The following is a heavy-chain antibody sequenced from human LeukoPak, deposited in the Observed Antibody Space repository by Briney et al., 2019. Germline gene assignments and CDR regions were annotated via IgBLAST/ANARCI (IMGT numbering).Heavy chain of an antibody. J-gene: IGHJ4*02. CDR2: ISGSGGST. CDR1: GFTLSSYA. D-gene: IGHD3-10*01. Sequence: AESLSLSCAASGFTLSSYATSWVRQAPGEGREWVSAISGSGGSTYYADSVKGRFTISRDNSKNTLYLQMNSPRAEDTAVYYCAKNMRNLKRELLWFGELSFDYWGQGTLVTVSS. CDR3: AKNMRNLKRELLWFGELSFDY. V-gene: IGHV3-23*01.